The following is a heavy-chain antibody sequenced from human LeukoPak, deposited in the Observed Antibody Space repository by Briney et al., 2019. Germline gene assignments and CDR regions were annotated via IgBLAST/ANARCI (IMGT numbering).Heavy chain of an antibody. J-gene: IGHJ6*02. V-gene: IGHV1-18*01. CDR2: ISAYNGNT. CDR3: ARDLRYFDCLLDAYYYGMDV. Sequence: ASVKVSCKASGYTFTRYGISWVRQAPGQGLEWMGWISAYNGNTNYAQKLQGRVTMTTDTSTSTAYMELRSLRSDDTAVYYCARDLRYFDCLLDAYYYGMDVWGQGTTVTVSS. CDR1: GYTFTRYG. D-gene: IGHD3-9*01.